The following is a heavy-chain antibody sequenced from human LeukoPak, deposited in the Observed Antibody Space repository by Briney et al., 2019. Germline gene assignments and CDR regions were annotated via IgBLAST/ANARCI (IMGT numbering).Heavy chain of an antibody. J-gene: IGHJ4*02. Sequence: PGGSLRLSCAASGFTFSSYAMSWVRQAPGKGLEWVSAISGSGGSTYYADSVKGRFTISRDNSKNTLYLQMNSLRAEDTAVYYCAKDLSFTSSSNYFDYWGQGTLVTVSS. CDR3: AKDLSFTSSSNYFDY. D-gene: IGHD2-2*01. CDR1: GFTFSSYA. CDR2: ISGSGGST. V-gene: IGHV3-23*01.